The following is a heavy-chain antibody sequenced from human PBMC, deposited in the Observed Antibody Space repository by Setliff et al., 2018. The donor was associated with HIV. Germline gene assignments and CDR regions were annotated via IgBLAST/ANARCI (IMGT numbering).Heavy chain of an antibody. CDR2: AGSADYGGNA. CDR3: ARSYCGGGLCFRGLDL. V-gene: IGHV4-39*07. Sequence: SETLSLTCTVSGGSISNSNYFWDWIRQPPGKGLEWIGSAGSADYGGNAYYNPSLKSRVTISVETSKNQLSLKLTSVTAADTAVYYCARSYCGGGLCFRGLDLWGQGTTVTVSS. D-gene: IGHD2-21*01. J-gene: IGHJ6*02. CDR1: GGSISNSNYF.